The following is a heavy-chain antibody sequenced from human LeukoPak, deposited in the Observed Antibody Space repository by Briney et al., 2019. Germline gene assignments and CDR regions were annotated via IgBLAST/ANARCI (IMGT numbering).Heavy chain of an antibody. CDR1: GFTFSSYA. V-gene: IGHV3-30-3*01. Sequence: GGSLRLSCAASGFTFSSYAMHWVRQAPGKGLEWVAVISYDGSNKYYADSVKGRFTISRDNSKNTLYLQMNSLRAEDTAAYYCARDDWDRWGQGTLVTVSS. D-gene: IGHD3-9*01. J-gene: IGHJ4*02. CDR3: ARDDWDR. CDR2: ISYDGSNK.